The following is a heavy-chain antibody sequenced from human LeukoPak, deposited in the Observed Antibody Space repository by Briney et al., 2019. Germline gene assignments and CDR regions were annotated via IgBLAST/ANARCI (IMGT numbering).Heavy chain of an antibody. J-gene: IGHJ6*03. D-gene: IGHD1-1*01. V-gene: IGHV1-18*01. Sequence: GASVKVSCKASGYTFSTYGISWVRQAPGQGLEWMGWISAYNGNTNYAQKLQGRVTMTTDTSTSTAYMELRSLRSDDTAVYYCAREVESKYYYYMDVWGKGTTVTVSS. CDR1: GYTFSTYG. CDR3: AREVESKYYYYMDV. CDR2: ISAYNGNT.